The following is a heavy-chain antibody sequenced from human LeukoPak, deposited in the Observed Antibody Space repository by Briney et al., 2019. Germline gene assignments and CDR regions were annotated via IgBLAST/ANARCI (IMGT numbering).Heavy chain of an antibody. J-gene: IGHJ4*02. V-gene: IGHV4-31*03. CDR2: IYYSGST. D-gene: IGHD4-17*01. CDR3: AREGNTVTTTSSGPYFDY. Sequence: SQTLSLTCTVSGGSISSGGYYWSWIRQPPGKGLEWIGYIYYSGSTYYNPSLKSRVTISVDTSKNQFSLKLSSVTAADTAVYYCAREGNTVTTTSSGPYFDYWGQGTLVTVSS. CDR1: GGSISSGGYY.